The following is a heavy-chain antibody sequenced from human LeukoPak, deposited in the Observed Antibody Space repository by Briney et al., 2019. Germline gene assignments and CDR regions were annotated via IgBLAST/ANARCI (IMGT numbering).Heavy chain of an antibody. J-gene: IGHJ4*02. CDR3: ARVSSSSYIDS. CDR2: IYYSGST. CDR1: GGSISRYY. V-gene: IGHV4-59*01. Sequence: SETLSLTCTVSGGSISRYYWSWIRQPPGKGLAWIGYIYYSGSTNYNPSLKSRVTISVDTSKNQFSLKMSSVTAADTAVYYCARVSSSSYIDSWGQGTLVTVSS. D-gene: IGHD6-13*01.